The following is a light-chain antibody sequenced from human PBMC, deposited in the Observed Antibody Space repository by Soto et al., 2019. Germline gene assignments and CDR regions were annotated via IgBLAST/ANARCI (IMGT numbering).Light chain of an antibody. CDR2: AAS. V-gene: IGKV3-15*01. CDR3: QQYNSWTLIS. J-gene: IGKJ5*01. Sequence: IMMTQSPATLSVSPGERATLSCRASQSISANIAWYQQKPGQAPRLLIYAASVRASGIPARFSGTGFGREFTLSISSLQSEDSAVYYCQQYNSWTLISFGQGTRLEIK. CDR1: QSISAN.